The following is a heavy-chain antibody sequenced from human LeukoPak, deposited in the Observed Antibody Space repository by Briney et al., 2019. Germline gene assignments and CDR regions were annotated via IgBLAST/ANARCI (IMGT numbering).Heavy chain of an antibody. CDR1: GYSFTSYW. CDR3: ARSQPPIVVVPAGHREHAFDI. Sequence: GESLKISCKGSGYSFTSYWIGWVRQMPGKGLEWMGIIYPGDSDTRYSPSFQGQVTISADKSISTAYLQWSSLKASDTAMYYCARSQPPIVVVPAGHREHAFDIWGQGTMVTVSS. J-gene: IGHJ3*02. CDR2: IYPGDSDT. D-gene: IGHD2-2*01. V-gene: IGHV5-51*01.